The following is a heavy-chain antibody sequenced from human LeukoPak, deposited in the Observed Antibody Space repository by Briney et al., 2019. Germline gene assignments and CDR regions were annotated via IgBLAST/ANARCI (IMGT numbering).Heavy chain of an antibody. CDR3: AKDESGDCFNCAEYFQH. Sequence: GGSLRLSCAASGFTFSSYGMHWVRQAPGKGLKWVAVISYDGSNKYYADSVKGRFTISRDNSKNTLYLQMNSLRAEDTAVYYCAKDESGDCFNCAEYFQHWGQGTLVTVSS. CDR1: GFTFSSYG. V-gene: IGHV3-30*18. D-gene: IGHD2-21*02. CDR2: ISYDGSNK. J-gene: IGHJ1*01.